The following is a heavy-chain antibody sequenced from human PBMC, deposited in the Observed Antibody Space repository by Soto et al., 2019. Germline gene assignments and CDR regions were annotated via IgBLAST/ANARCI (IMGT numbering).Heavy chain of an antibody. CDR1: GFTFSSYG. CDR2: IWYDGSNK. V-gene: IGHV3-33*01. CDR3: ARVGRVYGMDV. Sequence: PGGSLRFSCAASGFTFSSYGMHWVRQAPGKGLEWVAVIWYDGSNKYYADSVKGRFTISRDNSKNALYLQMNSLRAEDTAVYYCARVGRVYGMDVWGQGTTVTVSS. J-gene: IGHJ6*02.